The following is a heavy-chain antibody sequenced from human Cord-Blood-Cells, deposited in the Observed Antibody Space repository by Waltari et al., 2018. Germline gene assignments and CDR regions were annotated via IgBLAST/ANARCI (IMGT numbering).Heavy chain of an antibody. CDR2: VHGSGRA. Sequence: QLQLKESSPGLVKPSGTLSLRCDGSAESVTNNYWLSWVRQSPQKGLEWIEQVHGSGRANYHPSFASVVAISLDTSNNDLSLRMTSATAADTSVYYCARDRGRGLYF. D-gene: IGHD2-15*01. CDR1: AESVTNNYW. V-gene: IGHV4-4*02. J-gene: IGHJ4*01. CDR3: ARDRGRGLYF.